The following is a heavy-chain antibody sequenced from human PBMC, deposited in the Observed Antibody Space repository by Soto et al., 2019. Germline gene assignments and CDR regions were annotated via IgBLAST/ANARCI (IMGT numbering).Heavy chain of an antibody. CDR1: GFTFSSYA. V-gene: IGHV3-30-3*01. CDR3: ARAREQQLVSFFDY. J-gene: IGHJ4*02. CDR2: ISYDGSNK. D-gene: IGHD6-13*01. Sequence: VGSLRLSCAASGFTFSSYAMHWVRQAPGKGLEWVAVISYDGSNKYYADSVKGRFTISRDNSKNTLYLQMNSLRAEDTAVYYCARAREQQLVSFFDYWGQGTLVTVSS.